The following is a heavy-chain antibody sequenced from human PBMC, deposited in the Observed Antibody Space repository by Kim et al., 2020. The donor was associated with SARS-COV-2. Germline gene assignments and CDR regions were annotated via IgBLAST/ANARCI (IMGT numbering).Heavy chain of an antibody. J-gene: IGHJ4*02. CDR2: VSATDGST. CDR1: GFTFSSRS. V-gene: IGHV3-23*01. Sequence: GGSLRLSCAASGFTFSSRSMSWVRQVPGKGLEWVSSVSATDGSTYYADSVKGRFIISRDISKNTLYLQLNSLRAEDTAVYYCARLTDYWGQGTLLTVSS. D-gene: IGHD2-8*01. CDR3: ARLTDY.